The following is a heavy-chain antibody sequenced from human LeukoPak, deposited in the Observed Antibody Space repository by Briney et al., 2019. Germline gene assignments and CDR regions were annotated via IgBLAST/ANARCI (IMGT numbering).Heavy chain of an antibody. CDR1: GGSISSSSYY. CDR2: IYYSGST. D-gene: IGHD3-3*01. CDR3: ASQGYDFWSGPPDAFDI. Sequence: PSETLSLTCTVSGGSISSSSYYWGWIRQPPGKGLEWIGSIYYSGSTYYNPSLKSRVTISVDTSKNQFSLKLSSVTAADTAVYYCASQGYDFWSGPPDAFDIWGQGTMVTVSS. V-gene: IGHV4-39*01. J-gene: IGHJ3*02.